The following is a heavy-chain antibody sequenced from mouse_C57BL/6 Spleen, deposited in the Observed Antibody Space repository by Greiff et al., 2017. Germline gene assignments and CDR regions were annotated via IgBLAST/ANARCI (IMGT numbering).Heavy chain of an antibody. CDR3: ARNYGRDFDY. CDR2: IYPSDSET. CDR1: GYTFTSYW. Sequence: QVHVKQPGAELVRPGSSVKLSCKASGYTFTSYWMDWVKQRPGQGLEWIGNIYPSDSETHYNQKFKDKATLTVDKSSSTAYMQLSSLTSEDSAVYYCARNYGRDFDYWGQGTTLTVSS. D-gene: IGHD1-1*01. J-gene: IGHJ2*01. V-gene: IGHV1-61*01.